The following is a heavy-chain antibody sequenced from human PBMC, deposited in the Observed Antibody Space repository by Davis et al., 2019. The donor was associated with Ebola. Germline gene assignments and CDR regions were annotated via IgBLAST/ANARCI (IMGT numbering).Heavy chain of an antibody. D-gene: IGHD4-17*01. Sequence: GESLKISCAASGFTFSSYAMSWVRQAPGKGLEWVSAISGSGGSTYYADSVKGRFTISRDNSKNTLYLQMNSLRAEDTAVYYCAKDPKSARLRVWGQGTLVTVSS. CDR3: AKDPKSARLRV. CDR2: ISGSGGST. J-gene: IGHJ4*02. CDR1: GFTFSSYA. V-gene: IGHV3-23*01.